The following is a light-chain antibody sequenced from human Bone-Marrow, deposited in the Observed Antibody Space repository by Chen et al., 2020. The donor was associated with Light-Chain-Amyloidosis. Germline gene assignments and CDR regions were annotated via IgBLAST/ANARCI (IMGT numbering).Light chain of an antibody. CDR2: QDS. Sequence: SYELTQPPSVSVSPGQTASITCSGDKVGDKYACWYQQKPGQSPVLVIYQDSKRPSGIPERFSGSNSGTTATLTISGTQAMDEADYSCQAWDSSVVFGGGTKLTVL. CDR1: KVGDKY. CDR3: QAWDSSVV. J-gene: IGLJ2*01. V-gene: IGLV3-1*01.